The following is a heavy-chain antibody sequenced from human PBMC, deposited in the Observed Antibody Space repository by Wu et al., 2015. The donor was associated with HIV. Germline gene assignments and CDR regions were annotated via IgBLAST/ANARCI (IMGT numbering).Heavy chain of an antibody. V-gene: IGHV1-69*13. CDR1: GGTFSSYA. Sequence: QVQLVQSGAEVKKPGSSVKVSCKASGGTFSSYAISWVRQAPGQGLEWMGRIIPIFGTANYAQKFQGRVTITADESTSTAYMELSSLRSEDTAVYYCARGAFDYDSSGYSNWFDPSGPGNPRSPSPQ. CDR2: IIPIFGTA. J-gene: IGHJ5*02. CDR3: ARGAFDYDSSGYSNWFDP. D-gene: IGHD3-22*01.